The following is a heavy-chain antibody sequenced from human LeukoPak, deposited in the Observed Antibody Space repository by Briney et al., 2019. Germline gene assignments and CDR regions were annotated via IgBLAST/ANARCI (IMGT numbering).Heavy chain of an antibody. V-gene: IGHV1-18*01. CDR1: GYTCTSYG. Sequence: ASVKVSCKASGYTCTSYGISWVRQAPGQGLEWMGWISAYNGNTNYAQKLQGRVTMTTDTSTSTAYMELRSLRSDDTAVYYCARSLIDSSGYYPLYFDYWGQGTLVTVSS. CDR3: ARSLIDSSGYYPLYFDY. D-gene: IGHD3-22*01. J-gene: IGHJ4*02. CDR2: ISAYNGNT.